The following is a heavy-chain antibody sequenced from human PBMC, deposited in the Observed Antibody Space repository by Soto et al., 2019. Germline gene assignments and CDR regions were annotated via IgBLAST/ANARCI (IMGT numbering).Heavy chain of an antibody. J-gene: IGHJ6*02. V-gene: IGHV4-4*07. CDR3: AGTEYSYYYYAMDV. CDR2: IYSSGST. Sequence: SETLSLTCTVSGGSIRNYYWSWIRQPAGKGLEWIGRIYSSGSTNYNPSLSSRVTMSVDTSKKQFSLKLNSATAADTAVDYCAGTEYSYYYYAMDVWGQGATVTVSS. D-gene: IGHD3-10*01. CDR1: GGSIRNYY.